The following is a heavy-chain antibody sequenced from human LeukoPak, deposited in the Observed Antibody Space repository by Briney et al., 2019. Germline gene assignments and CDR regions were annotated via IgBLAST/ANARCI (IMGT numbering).Heavy chain of an antibody. V-gene: IGHV3-23*01. J-gene: IGHJ4*02. CDR1: GFSFSTYA. D-gene: IGHD3-22*01. Sequence: PGGSLRLSCAASGFSFSTYAMGWVRQAPGKGLEWVSAISGSGGSTYYADSVKGRFTISRDNSKNTLYLQMNSLRAEDTAVYYCAKDVGGVQDYYYDSSGYGWGQGTLVTVSS. CDR2: ISGSGGST. CDR3: AKDVGGVQDYYYDSSGYG.